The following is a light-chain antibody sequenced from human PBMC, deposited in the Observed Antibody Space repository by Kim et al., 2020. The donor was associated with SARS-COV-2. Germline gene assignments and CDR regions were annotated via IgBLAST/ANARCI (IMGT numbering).Light chain of an antibody. CDR1: QRVNSD. CDR3: QQYSNWPLT. V-gene: IGKV3-15*01. J-gene: IGKJ4*01. CDR2: GIS. Sequence: SPGQRASPSCRASQRVNSDALAWYQQKPGQAPRLLIYGISNRATGVPARFSGSGSGTEFTLSISSLQSEDFAVYYCQQYSNWPLTFGGGTKVDIK.